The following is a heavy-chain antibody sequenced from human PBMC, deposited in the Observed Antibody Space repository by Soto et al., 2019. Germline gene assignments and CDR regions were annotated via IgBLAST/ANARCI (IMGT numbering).Heavy chain of an antibody. D-gene: IGHD5-18*01. Sequence: PGGSLRLSCAASTFSLSDYYMSWIGHAPGRGLEWVAYSSITTSYTNYADSVKGRFTILRDNAKNSLYLQMKSLRGEDTAVYYCARSSHRGYFFDNWGQGTLVTVSS. V-gene: IGHV3-11*06. CDR3: ARSSHRGYFFDN. J-gene: IGHJ4*02. CDR2: SSITTSYT. CDR1: TFSLSDYY.